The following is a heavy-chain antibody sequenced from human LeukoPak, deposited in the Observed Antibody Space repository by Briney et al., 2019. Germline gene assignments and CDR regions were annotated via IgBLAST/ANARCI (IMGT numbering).Heavy chain of an antibody. CDR1: GFTFSSYG. J-gene: IGHJ4*02. D-gene: IGHD3-10*01. CDR3: ARDFDMVRGVLDY. Sequence: GGSLRLSCAASGFTFSSYGMHWVRQAPGKGLEWVAVISYDGSNKYYADSVKGRFTISRDNSKNTLYLQMNSLRAEDTAVYYCARDFDMVRGVLDYWGQGTLVTVSS. CDR2: ISYDGSNK. V-gene: IGHV3-30*03.